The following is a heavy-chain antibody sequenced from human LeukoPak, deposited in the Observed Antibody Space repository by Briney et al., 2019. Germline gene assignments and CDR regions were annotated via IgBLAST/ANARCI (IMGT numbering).Heavy chain of an antibody. CDR3: AAHCSSTSCRHDY. D-gene: IGHD2-2*01. J-gene: IGHJ4*02. Sequence: ASVKVSCKASGYTFTGYYMHWVRQAPGQGLEWMGWINPNSGGTNYAQKFQGRVTMTRDTSISTAYMELSRLRSDDTAVYYCAAHCSSTSCRHDYWGQGTLVTVSS. CDR2: INPNSGGT. V-gene: IGHV1-2*02. CDR1: GYTFTGYY.